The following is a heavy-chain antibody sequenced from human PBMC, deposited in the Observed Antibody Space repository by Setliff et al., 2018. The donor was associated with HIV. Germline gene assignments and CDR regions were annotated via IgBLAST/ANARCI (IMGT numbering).Heavy chain of an antibody. Sequence: ASVKVSCKASGYNFNRYGIHWVRQAPGQRLEWMGRIVPIFGTANYAQKFQGRVTITADKSTSTAYTELSSLRSEDTAVYYCARDGDSSGWYGYYYYMDVWGKGPRSRLL. CDR3: ARDGDSSGWYGYYYYMDV. D-gene: IGHD6-19*01. CDR2: IVPIFGTA. V-gene: IGHV1-69*06. J-gene: IGHJ6*03. CDR1: GYNFNRYG.